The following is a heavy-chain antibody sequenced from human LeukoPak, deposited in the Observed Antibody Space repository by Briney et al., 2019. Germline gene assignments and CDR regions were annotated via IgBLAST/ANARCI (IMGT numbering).Heavy chain of an antibody. V-gene: IGHV3-48*01. Sequence: GGSLRLSCAASGFTFSSYSMNWVRQAPGKGLEWVSYISSSSSTIYYADSVKGRFTISRDNAKNSLYLQMNSLRAEDTAVYYCAKGYTAMDYYFDYWGQGTLVTVSS. CDR1: GFTFSSYS. CDR2: ISSSSSTI. CDR3: AKGYTAMDYYFDY. D-gene: IGHD5-18*01. J-gene: IGHJ4*02.